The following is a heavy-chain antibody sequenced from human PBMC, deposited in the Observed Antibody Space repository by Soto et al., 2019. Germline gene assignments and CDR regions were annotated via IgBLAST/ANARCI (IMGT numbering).Heavy chain of an antibody. D-gene: IGHD2-15*01. CDR3: TTGSVEGF. CDR2: IKTRDEGETT. Sequence: EVQLVDSGGGLVKPGGSLRLSCEASGFSVSNAWMIWVRQAPGKGLEWVGRIKTRDEGETTNYAAPVKGRFTISRDDSKNTLYLQMNSLKTEDTAVYYCTTGSVEGFWGQGTTVTVSS. CDR1: GFSVSNAW. J-gene: IGHJ6*02. V-gene: IGHV3-15*06.